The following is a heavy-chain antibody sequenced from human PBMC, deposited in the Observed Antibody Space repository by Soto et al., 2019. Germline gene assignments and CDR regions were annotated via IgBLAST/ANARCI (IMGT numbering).Heavy chain of an antibody. CDR2: IDPSGASR. D-gene: IGHD1-1*01. J-gene: IGHJ6*02. CDR3: ARGPPGGWNARHFALDV. Sequence: QVQLVQSGAEVKEPGASVKVSCKASGYTLTSYHMHWVRQAPGQGLEWMGVIDPSGASRSDAQKFQGRVTVTRDTSTSTVYMELSSLRSEDTALYYCARGPPGGWNARHFALDVWGQGTTVTVSS. V-gene: IGHV1-46*01. CDR1: GYTLTSYH.